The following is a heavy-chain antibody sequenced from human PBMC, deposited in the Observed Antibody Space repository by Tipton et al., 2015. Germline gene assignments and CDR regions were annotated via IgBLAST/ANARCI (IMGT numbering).Heavy chain of an antibody. V-gene: IGHV3-23*01. CDR2: ISGSGGST. Sequence: GSLRLSCAASGFTFSSYGMHWVRQAPGKGLEWVSSISGSGGSTYYADSVKGRFTISRDNSKNTLYLQMSSLRVEDTAVYYCAKQPVLRFLEWPNGMDVWGQGTTVSVSS. CDR3: AKQPVLRFLEWPNGMDV. D-gene: IGHD3-3*01. J-gene: IGHJ6*02. CDR1: GFTFSSYG.